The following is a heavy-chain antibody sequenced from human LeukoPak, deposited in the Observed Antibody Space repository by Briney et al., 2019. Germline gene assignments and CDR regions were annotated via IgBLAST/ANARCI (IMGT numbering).Heavy chain of an antibody. CDR3: AKDVGALDY. CDR2: IWYDGSNK. V-gene: IGHV3-33*06. CDR1: GFTFSSYG. Sequence: GRSLRLSCAASGFTFSSYGMHWVRQAPGKGLEWVAVIWYDGSNKYYADSVKGRFTISRDNSKNTLYLQMNSLRAEDTAVYYCAKDVGALDYWGQGTLVTVSS. J-gene: IGHJ4*02.